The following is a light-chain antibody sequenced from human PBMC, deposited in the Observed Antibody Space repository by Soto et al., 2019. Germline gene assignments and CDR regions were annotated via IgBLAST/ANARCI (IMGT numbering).Light chain of an antibody. V-gene: IGLV1-40*01. J-gene: IGLJ1*01. Sequence: QSALAQPPSVSGAPGQKVTIPCTGSSSNIGAGYDVHWYQQLPGTAPTLLLYGNSNRPSGVPDRFSGSKSGTAASLAITGLQAEDEADYYCQSYDSSLSAYVFGTGTKVTVL. CDR1: SSNIGAGYD. CDR2: GNS. CDR3: QSYDSSLSAYV.